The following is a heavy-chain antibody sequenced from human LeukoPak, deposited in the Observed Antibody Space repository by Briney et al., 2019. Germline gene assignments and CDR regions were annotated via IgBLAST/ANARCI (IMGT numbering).Heavy chain of an antibody. V-gene: IGHV3-33*01. CDR2: IWYDGANK. J-gene: IGHJ4*02. CDR1: GFTFNHYG. D-gene: IGHD6-13*01. CDR3: ARDPAGNRGNFDY. Sequence: GGSLRLSCTASGFTFNHYGMHWVRQAPGRRLEWVAGIWYDGANKYYADSVKGRLTISRDNSRNTLYLQMNSLRVEDTAMYSCARDPAGNRGNFDYWGQGTLVTVSS.